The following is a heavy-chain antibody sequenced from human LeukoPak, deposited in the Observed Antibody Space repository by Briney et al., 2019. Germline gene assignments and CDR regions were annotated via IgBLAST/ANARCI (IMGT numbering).Heavy chain of an antibody. D-gene: IGHD2-2*01. Sequence: GGSLRLSCAASGVTISSYSMNWVRQAPGEGLEWGSSISNSGSYIYYADSVKGGFTIFRANAKNSLLLQMNSLRAEDTAVYYCARDLFLTRMGSHAVPGGNFDYWGQGTLVTVSS. V-gene: IGHV3-21*01. J-gene: IGHJ4*02. CDR1: GVTISSYS. CDR3: ARDLFLTRMGSHAVPGGNFDY. CDR2: ISNSGSYI.